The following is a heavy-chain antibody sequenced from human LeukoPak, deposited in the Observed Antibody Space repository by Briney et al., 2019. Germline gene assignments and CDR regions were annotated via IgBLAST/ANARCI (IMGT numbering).Heavy chain of an antibody. CDR3: ASILRSSSGYYFDY. Sequence: GGSLRLSCAASGFTVSTNYMSWVRQAPGKGLEWVSVIYSGDTTFYADSVRGKFTIPRDNSKNTLYLQMNSLRAEDTAVYYCASILRSSSGYYFDYWGQGTLVTVSS. CDR2: IYSGDTT. V-gene: IGHV3-66*01. CDR1: GFTVSTNY. J-gene: IGHJ4*02. D-gene: IGHD3-10*01.